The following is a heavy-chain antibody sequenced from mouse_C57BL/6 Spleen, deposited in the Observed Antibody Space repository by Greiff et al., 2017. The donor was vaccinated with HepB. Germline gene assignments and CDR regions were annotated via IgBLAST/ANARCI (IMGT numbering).Heavy chain of an antibody. CDR3: ARGEHMDY. CDR1: GYTFTSYW. J-gene: IGHJ4*01. CDR2: IDPSDSYT. V-gene: IGHV1-69*01. Sequence: QVQLQQPGAELVMPGASVKLSCKASGYTFTSYWMHWVKQRPGQGLEWIGEIDPSDSYTNYNQKFKGKSTLTVDKSSSTAYMQLSSLTSEDSAVYYCARGEHMDYWGQGTSVTVSS.